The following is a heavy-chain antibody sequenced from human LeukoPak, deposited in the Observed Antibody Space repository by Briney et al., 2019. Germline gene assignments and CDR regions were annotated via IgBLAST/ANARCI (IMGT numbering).Heavy chain of an antibody. V-gene: IGHV4-31*03. CDR1: GGSITTNNYY. J-gene: IGHJ6*02. CDR3: ARDRGIVRPMDV. D-gene: IGHD1-26*01. CDR2: IYSSGST. Sequence: PSETLSLTCTVTGGSITTNNYYWSWIRQHPGKGLEWIGYIYSSGSTFYNPSLKSRVTISVDTSKNQFSLKLSSVTAADTAVYYCARDRGIVRPMDVWGQGTTVTVSS.